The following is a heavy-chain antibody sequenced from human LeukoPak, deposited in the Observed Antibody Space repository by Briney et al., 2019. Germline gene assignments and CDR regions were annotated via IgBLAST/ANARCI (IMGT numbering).Heavy chain of an antibody. CDR1: GFTFSDYY. CDR2: ISSSGSTI. D-gene: IGHD6-6*01. CDR3: ARPPFEYSSSSGWFDP. J-gene: IGHJ5*02. Sequence: GGSLRLSCAASGFTFSDYYMSWIRQAPGKGLEWVSYISSSGSTIYYADSVKGRFTISRDNAKNSLYLQMNSLRAEDTAVYYCARPPFEYSSSSGWFDPWGQGTLVTVSS. V-gene: IGHV3-11*04.